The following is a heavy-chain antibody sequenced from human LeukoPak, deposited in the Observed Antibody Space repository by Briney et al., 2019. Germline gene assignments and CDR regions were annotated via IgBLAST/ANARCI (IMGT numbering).Heavy chain of an antibody. CDR1: GFSFSSYG. D-gene: IGHD3-16*01. CDR2: FSGGSDNT. CDR3: AKVIRMILPVS. Sequence: AGGSLRLSCAASGFSFSSYGMTWVRQAPGKGLEWVSGFSGGSDNTYYADSVKGRFTISRDNSENTLYLQMNSLRAEDTAVYYCAKVIRMILPVSWGQGTLVTVSS. J-gene: IGHJ4*02. V-gene: IGHV3-23*01.